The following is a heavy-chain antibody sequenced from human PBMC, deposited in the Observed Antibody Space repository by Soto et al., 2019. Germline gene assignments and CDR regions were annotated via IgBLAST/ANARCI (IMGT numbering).Heavy chain of an antibody. Sequence: LRLSCTASGFTFSSHAMTWVRQAPGKGLEWVSGLSDSGDSIYYADSVKGRFTIYRDNSMNTLYLQMNTLRVEDTAVYYCAKVSSSWYAGFFDLWSQGTLVTVSS. J-gene: IGHJ4*02. CDR2: LSDSGDSI. D-gene: IGHD6-13*01. V-gene: IGHV3-23*01. CDR1: GFTFSSHA. CDR3: AKVSSSWYAGFFDL.